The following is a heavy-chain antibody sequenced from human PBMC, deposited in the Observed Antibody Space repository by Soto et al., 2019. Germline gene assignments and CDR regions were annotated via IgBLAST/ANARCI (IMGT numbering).Heavy chain of an antibody. D-gene: IGHD2-2*01. V-gene: IGHV3-20*01. CDR3: ARNGIVVVPAAMREDYYYYYMDV. CDR1: GFTFDDYG. J-gene: IGHJ6*03. Sequence: GGSLRLSCAASGFTFDDYGMSWVRQAPGKGLEWVSGINWNGGSTGYADSVKGRFTISRDNAKNSLYLQMNSLRAEDTALYHCARNGIVVVPAAMREDYYYYYMDVWGKGTTVTVSS. CDR2: INWNGGST.